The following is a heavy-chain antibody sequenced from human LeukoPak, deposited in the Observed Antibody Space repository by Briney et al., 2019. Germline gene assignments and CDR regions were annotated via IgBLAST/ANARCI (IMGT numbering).Heavy chain of an antibody. CDR2: IYSSGST. Sequence: SETLSLTCTVSGGSISSYHWSWIWQPPGKGLQWIGFIYSSGSTNYNPSLKSRVTISLDTSKNQFSLRVSSVTSADTAVYYCARGNSGYDYAFDIWGHGTMVTVSS. J-gene: IGHJ3*02. CDR1: GGSISSYH. D-gene: IGHD5-12*01. V-gene: IGHV4-59*01. CDR3: ARGNSGYDYAFDI.